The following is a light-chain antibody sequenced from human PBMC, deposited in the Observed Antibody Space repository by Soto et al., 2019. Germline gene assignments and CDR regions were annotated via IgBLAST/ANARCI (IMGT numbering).Light chain of an antibody. CDR3: QQGFSPLLT. CDR2: GAS. Sequence: DIQMTQSPSSLSVSVGDRVTITCRASQTISTYLNWFQKKPGKAPQLLIYGASSLQSGVPSRFSGSVSGTDFTLTITGLQSEDSATYFCQQGFSPLLTFGGGTKVDI. J-gene: IGKJ4*01. V-gene: IGKV1-39*01. CDR1: QTISTY.